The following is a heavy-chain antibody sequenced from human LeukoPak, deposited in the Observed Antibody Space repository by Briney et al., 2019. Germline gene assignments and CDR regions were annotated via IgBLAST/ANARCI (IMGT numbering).Heavy chain of an antibody. Sequence: SQTLSLTCTVSGGSISSGGYYWSWIRQPPGKGLEWIGYIYHSGSTYYNPSLKSRVTISVDRSKNQFSLKLSSVTAADTAVYYCARVGEVGANPFVDYWGQGTLVTVFS. CDR3: ARVGEVGANPFVDY. D-gene: IGHD1-26*01. CDR2: IYHSGST. J-gene: IGHJ4*02. CDR1: GGSISSGGYY. V-gene: IGHV4-30-2*01.